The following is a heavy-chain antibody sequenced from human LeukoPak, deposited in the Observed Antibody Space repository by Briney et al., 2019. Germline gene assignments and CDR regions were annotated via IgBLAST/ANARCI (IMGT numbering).Heavy chain of an antibody. CDR1: GFTFS. J-gene: IGHJ5*02. D-gene: IGHD7-27*01. Sequence: GGSLTLSCVGSGFTFSVHWVRQVPGKGLEWLTFMRHDGTDQHYADSVRGRFTISRDNSKKTVYLQMNSLRPEDTALYYCAKDGNWASVSWGQGTLVTVSS. V-gene: IGHV3-30*02. CDR3: AKDGNWASVS. CDR2: MRHDGTDQ.